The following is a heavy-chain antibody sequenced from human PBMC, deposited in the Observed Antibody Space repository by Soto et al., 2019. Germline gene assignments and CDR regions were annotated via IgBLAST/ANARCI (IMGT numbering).Heavy chain of an antibody. Sequence: LKISCTSSVCSFTNYWIGCVRQLPGKGPEWMGIIYPGDSDTRYSPSFQGQVTISADKSTSTAYLLWSSLKASDTAIYFYAGSIFYYGMEVWGQGT. CDR3: AGSIFYYGMEV. J-gene: IGHJ6*01. V-gene: IGHV5-51*01. CDR1: VCSFTNYW. CDR2: IYPGDSDT.